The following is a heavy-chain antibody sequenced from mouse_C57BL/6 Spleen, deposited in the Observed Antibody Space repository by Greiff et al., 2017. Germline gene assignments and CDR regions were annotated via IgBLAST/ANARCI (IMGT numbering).Heavy chain of an antibody. D-gene: IGHD2-4*01. J-gene: IGHJ3*01. Sequence: VQLQESGPELVKPGASVKISCKASGYAFSSSWMNWVKQRPGKGLEWIGRIYPGDGDTNYNGKFKGKATLTADKSSSTAYIQLSSLTSEDSAVYFCARDYDYDEGFAYWGQGTLVTVSA. CDR3: ARDYDYDEGFAY. V-gene: IGHV1-82*01. CDR1: GYAFSSSW. CDR2: IYPGDGDT.